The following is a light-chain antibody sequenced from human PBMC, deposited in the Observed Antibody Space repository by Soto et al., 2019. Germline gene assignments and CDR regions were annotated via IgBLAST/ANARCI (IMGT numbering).Light chain of an antibody. CDR2: EVS. J-gene: IGLJ1*01. Sequence: QSVLTQPPSASGSPGQSGTISCTRTSSDVGAYNYVSWYQQLPGKAPKLIIYEVSKRPSGVPDRFSGSKSGNTASLTVSGLQAEDEADYYCTSYAGTYSFIYVFGTGTKVTVL. CDR1: SSDVGAYNY. CDR3: TSYAGTYSFIYV. V-gene: IGLV2-8*01.